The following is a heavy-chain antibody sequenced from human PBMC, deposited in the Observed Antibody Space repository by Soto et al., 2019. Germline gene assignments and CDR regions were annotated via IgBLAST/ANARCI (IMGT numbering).Heavy chain of an antibody. CDR3: ARGRTTNASRARYYYDSSGARRFDY. J-gene: IGHJ4*02. D-gene: IGHD3-22*01. V-gene: IGHV4-34*01. CDR2: INHSGST. Sequence: SETLSLTCAVYGGSFSGYYWSWIRQPPGKGLEWIGEINHSGSTNYNPSLKSRVTISVDTSKNQFSLKLSSVTAADTAVYYCARGRTTNASRARYYYDSSGARRFDYWGQGTLVTVSS. CDR1: GGSFSGYY.